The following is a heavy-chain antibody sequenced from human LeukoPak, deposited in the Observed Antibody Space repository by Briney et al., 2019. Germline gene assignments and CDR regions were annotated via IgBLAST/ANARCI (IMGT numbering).Heavy chain of an antibody. V-gene: IGHV1-18*01. CDR2: ISAYNGNT. Sequence: GASVKVSCKASGYTFTSYGISWVRQAPGQGLEWMGWISAYNGNTNYAQKLQGRVTMTTDTPTSTAYMELRSLRSDDTAVYYCARGSMVATKDPYYYYGMDVWGQGTTVTVSS. D-gene: IGHD5-12*01. CDR3: ARGSMVATKDPYYYYGMDV. J-gene: IGHJ6*02. CDR1: GYTFTSYG.